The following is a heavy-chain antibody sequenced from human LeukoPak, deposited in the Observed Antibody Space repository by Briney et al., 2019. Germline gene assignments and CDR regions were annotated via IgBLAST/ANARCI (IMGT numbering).Heavy chain of an antibody. D-gene: IGHD2-15*01. CDR2: ISAYNGNT. J-gene: IGHJ6*02. CDR3: ARDRDIVVVVAATLVYGMDV. CDR1: GYTFTSYG. V-gene: IGHV1-18*01. Sequence: ASVKVSCKASGYTFTSYGISWVRQAPGQGLEWMGWISAYNGNTNYAQKLQGRVTMTTDTSTSTAYMELRSLRSDDTAVYYCARDRDIVVVVAATLVYGMDVWGQGTTVTASS.